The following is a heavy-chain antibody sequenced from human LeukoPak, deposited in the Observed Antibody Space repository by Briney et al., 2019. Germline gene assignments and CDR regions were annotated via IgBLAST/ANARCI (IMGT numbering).Heavy chain of an antibody. D-gene: IGHD2-15*01. Sequence: AGSLRLSCAASGFMFNTYAMHWVRQAPGKGLEWVAFRHYEGSIQYYADSVKGRFTISRDNSKDSLYLEVSSLRPEDTAVYYCARLGYCDSGNCFSARPFDRWGQGTPVAVSS. CDR1: GFMFNTYA. J-gene: IGHJ5*02. CDR3: ARLGYCDSGNCFSARPFDR. V-gene: IGHV3-30*02. CDR2: RHYEGSIQ.